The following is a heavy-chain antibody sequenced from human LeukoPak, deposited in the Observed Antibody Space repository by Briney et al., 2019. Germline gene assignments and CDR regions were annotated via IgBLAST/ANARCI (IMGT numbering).Heavy chain of an antibody. CDR2: IIPIFGTA. D-gene: IGHD2-2*01. V-gene: IGHV1-69*05. Sequence: SVKASCKASGGTFSSYAISWVRQAPGQGLEWMGGIIPIFGTANYAQKFQGRVTITTDESTSTAYMELSSLRSEDTAVYYCAGSSNDCSSTSCYYYYYYMDVWGKGTTVTVSS. CDR1: GGTFSSYA. J-gene: IGHJ6*03. CDR3: AGSSNDCSSTSCYYYYYYMDV.